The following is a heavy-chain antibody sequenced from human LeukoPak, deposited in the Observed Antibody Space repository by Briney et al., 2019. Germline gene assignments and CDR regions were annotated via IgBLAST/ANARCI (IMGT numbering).Heavy chain of an antibody. V-gene: IGHV3-73*01. D-gene: IGHD3-3*01. J-gene: IGHJ6*03. CDR2: VRSKANNYAT. CDR1: GFTFSGSA. Sequence: GGSLRLSCAASGFTFSGSAMHWVRQASGKGLEWVGRVRSKANNYATAHAASVKGRFTISRDDSKNTTYLQMNSLKIEDTAVYYCAKDFGQEGGYDFWSGYYYYYYMDVWGKGTTVTVSS. CDR3: AKDFGQEGGYDFWSGYYYYYYMDV.